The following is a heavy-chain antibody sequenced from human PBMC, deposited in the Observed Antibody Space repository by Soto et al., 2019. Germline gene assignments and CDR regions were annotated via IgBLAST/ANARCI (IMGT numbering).Heavy chain of an antibody. J-gene: IGHJ3*02. V-gene: IGHV3-23*01. CDR3: VKPRVNPSGAFDI. D-gene: IGHD3-22*01. CDR2: ITGSGGST. CDR1: GFTLSTYA. Sequence: EVQLLESGGGLVQPGGSLRLSCVASGFTLSTYAMSWVRQAPGKGLEWVSGITGSGGSTYYADSVKGRFTISRDNSKSAVSLHMNSLRAEDTAVYYCVKPRVNPSGAFDIWGQGTMVTVSS.